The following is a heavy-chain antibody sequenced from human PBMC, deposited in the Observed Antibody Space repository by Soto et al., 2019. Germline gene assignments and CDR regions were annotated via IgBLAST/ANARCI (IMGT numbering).Heavy chain of an antibody. Sequence: SETLSLTCAVYGGSFSGYYWSWIRQPPGKGLEWIGEINHSGSTNYNPSLKSRVTISVDTSKNQFSLKLSSVTAADTAVYYCARGVPGVYDILTGYYMGYYFDYWGQGTLVTVSS. CDR3: ARGVPGVYDILTGYYMGYYFDY. J-gene: IGHJ4*02. CDR2: INHSGST. D-gene: IGHD3-9*01. CDR1: GGSFSGYY. V-gene: IGHV4-34*01.